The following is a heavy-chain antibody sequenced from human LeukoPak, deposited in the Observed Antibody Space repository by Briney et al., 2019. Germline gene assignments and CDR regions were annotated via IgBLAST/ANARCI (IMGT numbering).Heavy chain of an antibody. CDR1: VYTFTSYY. V-gene: IGHV1-46*01. CDR2: INPSGGST. CDR3: ARSTIFGVVITYFDY. J-gene: IGHJ4*02. Sequence: ASVKVSCKASVYTFTSYYMHWVRQAPGQGLEWMGIINPSGGSTSYAQKFQGRVTMTRDTSTSTVYMELSSLRSEDTAVYYCARSTIFGVVITYFDYWGQGTLVTVSS. D-gene: IGHD3-3*01.